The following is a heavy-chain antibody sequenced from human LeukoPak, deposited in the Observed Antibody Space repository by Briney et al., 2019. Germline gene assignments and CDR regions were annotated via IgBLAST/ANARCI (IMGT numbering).Heavy chain of an antibody. V-gene: IGHV1-2*02. J-gene: IGHJ4*02. CDR3: AKGSSSGWPYFFDY. Sequence: ASVKVSCKDSEYTFTAYSVHWVRQAPGQGLEWMGWINPNTGGANYAQNFQGRVTMTRDTSISTAYMELSRLRSDDTAVYYCAKGSSSGWPYFFDYWGQGTLVTVSS. D-gene: IGHD6-19*01. CDR2: INPNTGGA. CDR1: EYTFTAYS.